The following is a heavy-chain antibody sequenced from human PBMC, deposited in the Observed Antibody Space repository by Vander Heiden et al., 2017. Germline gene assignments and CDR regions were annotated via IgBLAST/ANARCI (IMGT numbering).Heavy chain of an antibody. D-gene: IGHD5-18*01. Sequence: EVQLVESGGGFVHHEGWLRLSWAAAGCTFSRYWEHEVRQAPGKRLVWVSRIDTDGSTPSYADSVKGRFTISRDNAKMSLYLQSQSLRAEDMAVYYCVRDVTTAMDDVFDIWGQGRMVTLSS. CDR3: VRDVTTAMDDVFDI. J-gene: IGHJ3*02. CDR2: IDTDGSTP. CDR1: GCTFSRYW. V-gene: IGHV3-74*01.